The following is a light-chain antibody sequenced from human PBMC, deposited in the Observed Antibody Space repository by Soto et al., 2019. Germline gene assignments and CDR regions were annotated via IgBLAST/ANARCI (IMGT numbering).Light chain of an antibody. CDR2: DAS. CDR3: QQRSNWHTWT. V-gene: IGKV3-11*01. CDR1: QSVSSY. J-gene: IGKJ1*01. Sequence: EILLTQSPATLSLSPGERATLSCGASQSVSSYLAWYQQKPGQAPRLLIYDASNRATGIPARFSGSGSGTDFTLTISSLETEDFAVYYCQQRSNWHTWTFGRGTKVDIK.